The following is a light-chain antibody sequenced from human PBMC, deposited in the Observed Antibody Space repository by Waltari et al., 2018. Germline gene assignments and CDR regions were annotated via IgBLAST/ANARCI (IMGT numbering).Light chain of an antibody. J-gene: IGKJ4*01. Sequence: EIVLPQPPPILSFSPGERATLSCRPSQSDGTYSAWYQQRPGQSPRLLNYDASYRATGIPTRFSGSGSETDFTLTISSLQPEDFAVYYCQQRRNWPLTFGGGTRVQI. CDR2: DAS. CDR1: QSDGTY. V-gene: IGKV3-11*01. CDR3: QQRRNWPLT.